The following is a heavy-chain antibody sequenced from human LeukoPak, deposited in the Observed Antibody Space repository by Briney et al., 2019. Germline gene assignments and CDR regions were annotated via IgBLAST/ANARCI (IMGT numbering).Heavy chain of an antibody. CDR2: INPNSGGT. CDR1: GYTFTGYY. D-gene: IGHD2-15*01. Sequence: GASVKVSCKASGYTFTGYYMHWVRQAPGQGLEWMGWINPNSGGTNYAQKLQGRVTMTRDTSISTAYMELSRLRSDDTAVYYCARARGYCSGGSCYGWFDPWGQGTLVTVSS. CDR3: ARARGYCSGGSCYGWFDP. V-gene: IGHV1-2*02. J-gene: IGHJ5*02.